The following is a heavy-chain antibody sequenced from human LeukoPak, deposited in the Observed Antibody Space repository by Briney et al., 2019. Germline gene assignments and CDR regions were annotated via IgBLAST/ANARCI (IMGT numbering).Heavy chain of an antibody. Sequence: QPGGSPRLSCAASGFTFSTFAMIWVRQPPGKGLEWVSSIFPSGGEIHYADSVRGRFTISRDNSKSILSLQMNSLIAEDTAIYYCATYRQVLLPFESWGQGTLVTVSS. CDR3: ATYRQVLLPFES. CDR2: IFPSGGEI. D-gene: IGHD5-18*01. V-gene: IGHV3-23*01. CDR1: GFTFSTFA. J-gene: IGHJ4*02.